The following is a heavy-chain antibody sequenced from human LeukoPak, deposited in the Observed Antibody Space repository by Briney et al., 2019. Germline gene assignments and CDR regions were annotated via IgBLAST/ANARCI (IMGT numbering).Heavy chain of an antibody. V-gene: IGHV3-30*18. Sequence: PGGSLRLSCGASGFIFSDYGMHWVRQAPGKGLEWVAVISHDGTNKYYADSVKGRFTISRGNSKDTLYLQVNSLRTEDTAVYYCANRAKSGTKPFDYWGQGALVTVSS. D-gene: IGHD1-26*01. CDR3: ANRAKSGTKPFDY. J-gene: IGHJ4*02. CDR2: ISHDGTNK. CDR1: GFIFSDYG.